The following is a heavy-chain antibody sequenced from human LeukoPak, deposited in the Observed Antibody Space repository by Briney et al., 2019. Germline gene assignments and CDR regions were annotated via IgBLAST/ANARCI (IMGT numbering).Heavy chain of an antibody. V-gene: IGHV3-30-3*01. J-gene: IGHJ4*02. CDR3: ASSIAAPVEDPDY. Sequence: GGSLRLSCAASGFTFSSYAMHWVRQAPGKGLEWVAVISYDGSNKYYADFVKGRFTISRDNSKNTLYLQMNSLRAEDTAVYYCASSIAAPVEDPDYWGQGTLVTVSS. CDR2: ISYDGSNK. CDR1: GFTFSSYA. D-gene: IGHD6-6*01.